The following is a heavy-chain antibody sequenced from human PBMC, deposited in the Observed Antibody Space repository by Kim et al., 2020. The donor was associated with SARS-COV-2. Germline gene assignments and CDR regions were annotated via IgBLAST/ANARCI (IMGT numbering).Heavy chain of an antibody. Sequence: PSLKSRVTISVDTSKTQFSLKLSSVTAADTAVYYCASAKYDFWSGYYPDYWGQGTLVTVSS. D-gene: IGHD3-3*01. V-gene: IGHV4-31*02. CDR3: ASAKYDFWSGYYPDY. J-gene: IGHJ4*02.